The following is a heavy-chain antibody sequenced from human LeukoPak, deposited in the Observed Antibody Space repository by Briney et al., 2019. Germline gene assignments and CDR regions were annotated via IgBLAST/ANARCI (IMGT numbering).Heavy chain of an antibody. CDR1: GGTFSSYA. J-gene: IGHJ4*02. D-gene: IGHD3-22*01. V-gene: IGHV1-69*01. CDR3: ASETPYYYDSSGYYYFDY. CDR2: IIPIFGTA. Sequence: ASVKVSFEASGGTFSSYAISWVRQAPGQGLEWMGGIIPIFGTANYAQKFQGRVTITADESTSTAYMELSSLRSEDTAVYYCASETPYYYDSSGYYYFDYWGQGTLVTVSS.